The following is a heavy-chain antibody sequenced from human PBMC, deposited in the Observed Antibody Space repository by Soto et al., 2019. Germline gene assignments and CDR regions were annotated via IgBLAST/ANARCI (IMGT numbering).Heavy chain of an antibody. CDR2: ISYDGSNK. CDR1: GFTFSSYG. D-gene: IGHD4-17*01. J-gene: IGHJ4*02. Sequence: SLRLSCAASGFTFSSYGMHWVRQAPGKGLEWVAVISYDGSNKYYADSVKGRFTISRDNSKNTLYLQMNSLRAEDTVVYYCAKEGYGDYISLLDYWGQGTLVNVSS. CDR3: AKEGYGDYISLLDY. V-gene: IGHV3-30*18.